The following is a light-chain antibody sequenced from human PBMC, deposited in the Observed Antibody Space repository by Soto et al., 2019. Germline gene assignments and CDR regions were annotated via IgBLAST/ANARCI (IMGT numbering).Light chain of an antibody. Sequence: DIQMTQSPSSLSASVGDRVTITCQASQDISNHLNWFQQKAGQAPKLLIYGASDLETGVPSRFSGSASGTDFTFTISSLQPEDIATYYCQQYDNLPLTFGGGTKVEI. CDR1: QDISNH. J-gene: IGKJ4*01. CDR2: GAS. V-gene: IGKV1-33*01. CDR3: QQYDNLPLT.